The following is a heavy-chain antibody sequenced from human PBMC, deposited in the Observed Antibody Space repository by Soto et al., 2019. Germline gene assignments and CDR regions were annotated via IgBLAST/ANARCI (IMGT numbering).Heavy chain of an antibody. Sequence: QVPLVQSGAEVKKPGASVKVSCKASGYTFTSYGISWVRQAPGQGLEWMGWISAKNGNTNYAQKLQGRVTMTKDTSASTAYMELRSLTSDDTAVYYCAKAGEYCSGGSCYPASPFDFWGQGTLVTVSS. CDR1: GYTFTSYG. D-gene: IGHD2-15*01. J-gene: IGHJ4*02. CDR3: AKAGEYCSGGSCYPASPFDF. CDR2: ISAKNGNT. V-gene: IGHV1-18*04.